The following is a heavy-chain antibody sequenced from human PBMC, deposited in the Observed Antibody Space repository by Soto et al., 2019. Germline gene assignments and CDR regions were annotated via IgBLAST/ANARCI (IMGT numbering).Heavy chain of an antibody. V-gene: IGHV1-3*05. J-gene: IGHJ4*02. D-gene: IGHD2-21*02. CDR1: GYTFTSYA. CDR3: ARSIVVVTALDY. Sequence: QVQLVQSGAEDKKPGASVKVSCKASGYTFTSYAMHWVRQAPGQRLEWMGWINAGNGNTKYSQKFQGRVTITRDTSASTAYMKLSSPRSEDTAVYYCARSIVVVTALDYWGQGTLVTVSS. CDR2: INAGNGNT.